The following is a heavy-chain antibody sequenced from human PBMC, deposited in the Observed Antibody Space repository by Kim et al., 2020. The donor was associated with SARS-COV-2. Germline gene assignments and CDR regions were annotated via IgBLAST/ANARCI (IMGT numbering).Heavy chain of an antibody. Sequence: SETLTLTCTVSGGSVSSGSYYWSWIRQPPGKGLEWIGYIYYSGSTNYNPSLKSRVTISVDTSKNHFSLKLSSVTAADTAVYYCARDRVLRFLEWSAVHYGMDVWGQGTTVTVSS. CDR1: GGSVSSGSYY. J-gene: IGHJ6*02. CDR3: ARDRVLRFLEWSAVHYGMDV. D-gene: IGHD3-3*01. V-gene: IGHV4-61*01. CDR2: IYYSGST.